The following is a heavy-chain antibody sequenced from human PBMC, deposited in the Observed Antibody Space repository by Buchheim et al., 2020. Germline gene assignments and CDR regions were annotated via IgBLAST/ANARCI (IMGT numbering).Heavy chain of an antibody. CDR2: IYYSGST. CDR1: GGSISSSSYY. D-gene: IGHD3-9*01. V-gene: IGHV4-39*01. CDR3: ARHRANYDILTGFIGNWFDP. J-gene: IGHJ5*02. Sequence: QLQLQESGPGLVKPSETLSLTCTVSGGSISSSSYYWGWIRQPPGKGLEWIGSIYYSGSTYYNPSLKSRVTISVDKSKNQFSLKLSSVTAADTAVYYCARHRANYDILTGFIGNWFDPWGQGTL.